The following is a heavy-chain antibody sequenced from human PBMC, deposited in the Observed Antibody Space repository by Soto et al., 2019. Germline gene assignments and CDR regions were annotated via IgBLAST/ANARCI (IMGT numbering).Heavy chain of an antibody. CDR2: VIPLFDTA. V-gene: IGHV1-69*01. D-gene: IGHD5-18*01. J-gene: IGHJ6*02. Sequence: QVQVVQSGAEVKKPGSSVKVSCKVSGGIFTNNAISWVRQAPGQGLEWLGGVIPLFDTAYYAQIFLGRLRIAADGATTTAYMELGGLTSADTAVYFCATGGHNDGYNFYHGMDVWGQGTTVTVS. CDR3: ATGGHNDGYNFYHGMDV. CDR1: GGIFTNNA.